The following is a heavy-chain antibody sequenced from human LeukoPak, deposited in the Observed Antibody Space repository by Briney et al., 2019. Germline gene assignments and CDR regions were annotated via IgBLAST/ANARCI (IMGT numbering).Heavy chain of an antibody. J-gene: IGHJ3*02. CDR2: MNPNSGNT. D-gene: IGHD3-16*01. CDR1: GYTFTSYD. CDR3: ARAIRRQTDAFDI. Sequence: ASVKVSCKASGYTFTSYDINWVRQATGQGLEWMGWMNPNSGNTGYAQKFQGRVTMTRNTSISTAYMELSSLRSEDTAVYYCARAIRRQTDAFDIWGQGTMVTVSS. V-gene: IGHV1-8*01.